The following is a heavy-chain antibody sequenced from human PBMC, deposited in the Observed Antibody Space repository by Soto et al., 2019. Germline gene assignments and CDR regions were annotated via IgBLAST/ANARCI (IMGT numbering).Heavy chain of an antibody. D-gene: IGHD3-22*01. CDR1: GFAFSIYG. V-gene: IGHV3-30*03. CDR2: ISYDGSNK. Sequence: GGSLGLSCAASGFAFSIYGMHLVRQSPGKGLEWVAVISYDGSNKYYADSVKGRFTISRDNSKNTLYLQMNSLRVEDTAVYYCARDSGLIRGSYGVDGWGPGNTVAVSS. J-gene: IGHJ6*02. CDR3: ARDSGLIRGSYGVDG.